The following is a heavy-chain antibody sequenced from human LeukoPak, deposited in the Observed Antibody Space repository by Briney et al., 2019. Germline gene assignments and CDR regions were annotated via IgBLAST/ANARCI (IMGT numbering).Heavy chain of an antibody. CDR3: ARSIGLTGGGVDV. CDR1: GFTFSDYN. CDR2: ITDSGNTI. D-gene: IGHD3-9*01. V-gene: IGHV3-11*01. J-gene: IGHJ6*02. Sequence: QPGGSLRLSCAASGFTFSDYNMNWVRQAPGKGLEWVSYITDSGNTIHYADSVKGRFTISRDNAKNSLYLQMNSLRAEDTAVCYCARSIGLTGGGVDVWGQGTTVTVSS.